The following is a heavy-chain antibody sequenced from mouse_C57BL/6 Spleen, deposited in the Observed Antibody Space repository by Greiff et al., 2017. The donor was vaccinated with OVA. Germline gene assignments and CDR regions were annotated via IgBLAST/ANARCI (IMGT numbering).Heavy chain of an antibody. D-gene: IGHD2-5*01. CDR1: GYTFTSYW. CDR3: ARRDYSNGFAY. J-gene: IGHJ3*01. Sequence: QVQLQQPGAELVKPGASVKVSCKASGYTFTSYWMHWVKQRPGQGLEWIGRIHPSDSDTNYNQKFKGKATLAVDKSSSTAYMQLSSLTSEDSAVYYCARRDYSNGFAYWGQGTLVTVSA. CDR2: IHPSDSDT. V-gene: IGHV1-74*01.